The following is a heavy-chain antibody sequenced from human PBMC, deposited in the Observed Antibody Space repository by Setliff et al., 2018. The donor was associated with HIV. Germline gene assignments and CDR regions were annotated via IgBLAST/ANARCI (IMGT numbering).Heavy chain of an antibody. CDR3: ARGLYYDSKSLDY. D-gene: IGHD3-22*01. J-gene: IGHJ4*02. CDR1: GGSISSNSYY. Sequence: SETLSLTCTVSGGSISSNSYYWGWIRQSPGKGLEWIGSMYYGGSTFYNPSLKSRVTISEDTSKNQVSLKLSSMTAADTAIYYCARGLYYDSKSLDYWGQGTLVTVSS. V-gene: IGHV4-39*07. CDR2: MYYGGST.